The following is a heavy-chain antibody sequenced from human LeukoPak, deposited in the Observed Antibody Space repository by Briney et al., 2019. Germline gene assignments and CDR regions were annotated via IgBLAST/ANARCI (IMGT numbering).Heavy chain of an antibody. CDR1: GVSISSYY. CDR3: ARDPSRPDRPAWVYFHP. J-gene: IGHJ5*02. CDR2: IYSTGTT. Sequence: ASETLSLTCTVSGVSISSYYWNWIRQPAGKGLEWIGRIYSTGTTDYNPSLKSRVTISLDKSKNQFSLKLNSVTAADTAVYYCARDPSRPDRPAWVYFHPSGQGTLVTVSS. D-gene: IGHD5/OR15-5a*01. V-gene: IGHV4-4*07.